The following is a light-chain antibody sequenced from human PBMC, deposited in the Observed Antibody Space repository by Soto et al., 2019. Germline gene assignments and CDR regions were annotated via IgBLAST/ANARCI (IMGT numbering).Light chain of an antibody. CDR1: QSVRSN. V-gene: IGKV3-15*01. J-gene: IGKJ1*01. Sequence: EKVMTQSPATLSVSPGERATLSCGASQSVRSNVAWYQQKPGQPPRLLIYDASTRATGIPSRFSGSGSGTEFTLTISSLKSEDFAVYYCQQYGSSGTLGQGTKVDI. CDR3: QQYGSSGT. CDR2: DAS.